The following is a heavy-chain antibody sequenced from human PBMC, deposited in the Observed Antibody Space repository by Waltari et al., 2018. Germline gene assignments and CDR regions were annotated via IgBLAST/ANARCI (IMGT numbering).Heavy chain of an antibody. J-gene: IGHJ5*02. CDR1: GFTFSSYS. V-gene: IGHV3-21*01. CDR3: ARANSGSIGTDP. D-gene: IGHD1-26*01. CDR2: IDSSSSYI. Sequence: EVQLVESGGGLVKPGGSLRLSCAASGFTFSSYSMNWVRQAPGKGLEWVATIDSSSSYIYYEASVKGRFTISRDNAKNSLYLQMNSLRAEDTAVYYCARANSGSIGTDPWGQGTLVTVSS.